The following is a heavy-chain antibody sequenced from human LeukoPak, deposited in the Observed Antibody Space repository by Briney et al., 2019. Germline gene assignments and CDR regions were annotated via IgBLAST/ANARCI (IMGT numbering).Heavy chain of an antibody. D-gene: IGHD6-19*01. J-gene: IGHJ4*02. CDR3: ARGTLYRGWSYYLDF. CDR1: GGSFSGYY. V-gene: IGHV4-34*01. CDR2: INHSGST. Sequence: SETLSLTCAVYGGSFSGYYWSWIRQPPGKGLEWIGEINHSGSTNYNPSLKSRVTISVDTSKNHFSLRLRPVTAADTAMYYCARGTLYRGWSYYLDFWGQGSQVTVSS.